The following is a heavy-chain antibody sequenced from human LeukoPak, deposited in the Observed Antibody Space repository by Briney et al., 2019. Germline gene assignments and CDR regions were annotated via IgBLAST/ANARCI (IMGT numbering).Heavy chain of an antibody. CDR3: AFGDCSSTSCYKRGPFDY. Sequence: SVKVSCKASGGTFSSYAISWVRQAPGQGLEWMGGIIPIFGTANYAQKFQGRVTITTDESTSTAYMELSSLRSEDTAVYYCAFGDCSSTSCYKRGPFDYWGQGTLVTVSS. CDR2: IIPIFGTA. CDR1: GGTFSSYA. J-gene: IGHJ4*02. D-gene: IGHD2-2*02. V-gene: IGHV1-69*05.